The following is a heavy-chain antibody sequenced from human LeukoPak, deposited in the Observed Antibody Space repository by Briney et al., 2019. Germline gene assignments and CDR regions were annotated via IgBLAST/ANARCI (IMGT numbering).Heavy chain of an antibody. CDR1: GFTFSSYS. V-gene: IGHV3-21*01. J-gene: IGHJ4*02. CDR3: ARDFNWNYFDY. D-gene: IGHD1-1*01. Sequence: GGSLRLSCAASGFTFSSYSMNWVRQAPGMGLEWVSSISSSSSYIYYADSVKGRFTISRDNAKNSLYLQMNSLRAEDTAVYYCARDFNWNYFDYWGQGTLVTVSS. CDR2: ISSSSSYI.